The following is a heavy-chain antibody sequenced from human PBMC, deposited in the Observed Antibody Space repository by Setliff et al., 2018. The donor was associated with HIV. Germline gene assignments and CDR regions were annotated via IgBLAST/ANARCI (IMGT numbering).Heavy chain of an antibody. V-gene: IGHV4-34*01. CDR2: INHSGST. D-gene: IGHD1-1*01. CDR3: AKRLTGPFDN. CDR1: GGSFSGYY. J-gene: IGHJ4*02. Sequence: LSLTCAVYGGSFSGYYWSWIRQPPGKGLEWIGEINHSGSTNYNPSLKSRVTISIDTSKNQFSLKLSSVTAADTAVYYCAKRLTGPFDNWGQGTLVTVSS.